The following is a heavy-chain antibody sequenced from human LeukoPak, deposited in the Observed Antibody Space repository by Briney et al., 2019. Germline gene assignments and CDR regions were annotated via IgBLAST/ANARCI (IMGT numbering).Heavy chain of an antibody. J-gene: IGHJ6*03. CDR1: GFTFSSYG. CDR2: IWYDGSNK. Sequence: GGSLRLSCAASGFTFSSYGMHWVRQAPGKGLGWVAFIWYDGSNKYYADSVKGRFTISRDNSKNTLYLQMNSLRAEDTAVYYCAKSSIAARHNYYYMDVWGKGTTVTVSS. CDR3: AKSSIAARHNYYYMDV. V-gene: IGHV3-30*02. D-gene: IGHD6-6*01.